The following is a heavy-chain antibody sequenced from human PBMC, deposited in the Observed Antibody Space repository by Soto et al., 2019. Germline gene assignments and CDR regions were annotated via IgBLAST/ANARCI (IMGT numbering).Heavy chain of an antibody. Sequence: EVQLVESGGGLVQPGGSLRLSCAASGFTFSNYWMHWVRQVPGKGLLWVSRINSDGISTNYADSVKGRFTISRDSAKNTLYVQMNSLRAEDTAVYYCARGMFPHSAAKGDNSFDPWGQGTLVTVSS. CDR2: INSDGIST. V-gene: IGHV3-74*01. D-gene: IGHD2-15*01. CDR1: GFTFSNYW. CDR3: ARGMFPHSAAKGDNSFDP. J-gene: IGHJ5*02.